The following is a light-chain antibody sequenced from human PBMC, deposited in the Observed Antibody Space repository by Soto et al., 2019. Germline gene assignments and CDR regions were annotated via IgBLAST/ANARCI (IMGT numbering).Light chain of an antibody. CDR2: DVS. CDR1: QDIRSN. V-gene: IGKV1-6*01. CDR3: LQDYNYPLT. J-gene: IGKJ4*01. Sequence: AIQMTQSPSSLSASVGDRVTITCRASQDIRSNLDWYQQKPGKAPKLLIYDVSNLQSGVPSRFSGSGSGTDFTLTISSRQPEDFATYYCLQDYNYPLTFGGGTRVEI.